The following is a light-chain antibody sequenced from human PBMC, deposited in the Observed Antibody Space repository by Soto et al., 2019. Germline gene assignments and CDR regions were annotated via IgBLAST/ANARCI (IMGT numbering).Light chain of an antibody. J-gene: IGKJ1*01. CDR1: QSVSSY. CDR3: QQRSNWPPWT. CDR2: DAS. V-gene: IGKV3-11*01. Sequence: EIVLTQSPATQSLSPGERATLSCRASQSVSSYLSWYQQKPGQAPRLLIYDASNMPTGIPARFSGSGSGTDFTLTISSLEPEDFAVYYCQQRSNWPPWTFGQGTKVEIK.